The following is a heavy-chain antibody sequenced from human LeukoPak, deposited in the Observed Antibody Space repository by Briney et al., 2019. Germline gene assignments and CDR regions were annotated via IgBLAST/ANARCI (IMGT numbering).Heavy chain of an antibody. J-gene: IGHJ4*02. CDR1: GFTFSHYW. V-gene: IGHV3-7*04. Sequence: PGGSLRVSRAASGFTFSHYWMTWVRQAAGKGLNWVASIFLVGNAKYYLDSLKGLFTISRDNAKNSLSLLMNHLRADDTARYYCARVGRGFSYGYLVSLDYWRQGILVTVSS. CDR3: ARVGRGFSYGYLVSLDY. CDR2: IFLVGNAK. D-gene: IGHD5-18*01.